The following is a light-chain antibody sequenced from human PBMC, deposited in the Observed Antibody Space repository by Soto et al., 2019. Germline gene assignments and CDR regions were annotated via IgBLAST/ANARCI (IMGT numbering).Light chain of an antibody. Sequence: AIQLTQSPSSLSASVGDRVTITCRASQGISSALAWYQQKPGKAPKLLIYDASSLESGVPSRFSGSVSGTDFTLTISSLQPEDFATYYCQQFNSYPPLTFGGGTKVEIK. CDR1: QGISSA. CDR2: DAS. V-gene: IGKV1-13*02. CDR3: QQFNSYPPLT. J-gene: IGKJ4*01.